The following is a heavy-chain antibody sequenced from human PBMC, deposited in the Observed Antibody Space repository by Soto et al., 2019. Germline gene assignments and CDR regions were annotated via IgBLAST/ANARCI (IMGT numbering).Heavy chain of an antibody. Sequence: QVQLVQSGAEVKKPGASVKVSCKASGYTFTSYAMHWVRQAPGQRLEWMGWTNPGNGNTKYSQKSQGRVTITRDTSASTAYMELSSLRSEDTAVYYCARGSSSVTTFYFDLWGRGTLVTVSS. CDR1: GYTFTSYA. J-gene: IGHJ2*01. V-gene: IGHV1-3*01. CDR3: ARGSSSVTTFYFDL. CDR2: TNPGNGNT. D-gene: IGHD4-17*01.